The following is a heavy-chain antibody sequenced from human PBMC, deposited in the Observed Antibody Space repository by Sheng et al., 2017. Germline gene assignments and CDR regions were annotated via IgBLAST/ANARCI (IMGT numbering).Heavy chain of an antibody. Sequence: QVQLVESGGGVVQPGRSLRLSCAASGFTFSSFDIHWLRQAPGKGLEWVAVISYDGGNKYYGDSVKGRFTISRDNSKKTLYLQMNSLRVEDTALYYCAKDGGRWGDGLGAADYWGQGTLVTVSS. CDR2: ISYDGGNK. V-gene: IGHV3-30*18. CDR1: GFTFSSFD. CDR3: AKDGGRWGDGLGAADY. D-gene: IGHD3-10*01. J-gene: IGHJ4*02.